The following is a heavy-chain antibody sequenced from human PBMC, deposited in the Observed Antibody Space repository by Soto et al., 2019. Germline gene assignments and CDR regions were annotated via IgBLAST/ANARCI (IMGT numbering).Heavy chain of an antibody. CDR1: VFSFSTYV. V-gene: IGHV3-30*18. Sequence: PGGPLRLSGAASVFSFSTYVMHWVRQAPGKGLAWVAVISHDGSYKYYGDAVKGRFTISRDTSKNAVYLEMNSLRPEDTAVYYCAKGLLAIVGTTLPRDAFNIWGQGTMVTVSS. CDR3: AKGLLAIVGTTLPRDAFNI. D-gene: IGHD1-26*01. J-gene: IGHJ3*02. CDR2: ISHDGSYK.